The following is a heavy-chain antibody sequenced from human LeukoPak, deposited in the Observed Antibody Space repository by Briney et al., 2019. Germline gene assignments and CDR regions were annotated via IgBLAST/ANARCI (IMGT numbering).Heavy chain of an antibody. J-gene: IGHJ4*02. CDR3: ARATRGRFPLDY. D-gene: IGHD3-16*01. CDR2: ISYDGSNK. Sequence: PGGSLRLSCAASGFTFSSSGMLWVRQAPGKGLEWVAVISYDGSNKYYADSVKGRFTFSRDNSKNTLYLQMNSLRAEDTAVYYCARATRGRFPLDYWGQGTLVTVSS. V-gene: IGHV3-30*03. CDR1: GFTFSSSG.